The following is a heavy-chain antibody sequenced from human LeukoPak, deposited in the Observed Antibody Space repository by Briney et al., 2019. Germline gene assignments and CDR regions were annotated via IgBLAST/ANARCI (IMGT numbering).Heavy chain of an antibody. CDR3: ARGTMTTVTYYFDY. CDR1: GGSISSYY. Sequence: SETLSLTCTVSGGSISSYYWNWIRQPPGKGLEWIGYIYYSGSTNYNPSLKSRVTISVDTSKNQFSLKLSSVTAADTAVYYCARGTMTTVTYYFDYWGQGTLVTVSS. V-gene: IGHV4-59*01. J-gene: IGHJ4*02. D-gene: IGHD4-17*01. CDR2: IYYSGST.